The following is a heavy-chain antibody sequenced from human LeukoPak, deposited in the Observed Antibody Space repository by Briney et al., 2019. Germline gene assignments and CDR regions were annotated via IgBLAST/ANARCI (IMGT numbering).Heavy chain of an antibody. D-gene: IGHD3-22*01. Sequence: QPGGSLRLSCAASGFTLSSSWMHWVRQAPGKGLVWVSRITSDGTDTKYADSVKGRFTISRDTAKNTLYLEMNSLRVEDTALYYCARERFHYDVWGQGTLVTVSS. CDR3: ARERFHYDV. CDR1: GFTLSSSW. V-gene: IGHV3-74*01. J-gene: IGHJ4*02. CDR2: ITSDGTDT.